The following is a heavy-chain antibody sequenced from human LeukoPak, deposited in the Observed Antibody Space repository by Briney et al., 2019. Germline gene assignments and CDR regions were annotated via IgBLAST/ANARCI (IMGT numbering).Heavy chain of an antibody. CDR3: ARANFLYCSSATCLFDY. Sequence: ASVRVSFTASGYTFTDYYLHWVRQAPGQGCEGMGWINPNSGDTNYAQKFQGRVTMTRDTSISTAHMEMSRLRSDDTAVYYCARANFLYCSSATCLFDYWGQGTLVTVSS. V-gene: IGHV1-2*02. D-gene: IGHD2-2*01. CDR1: GYTFTDYY. CDR2: INPNSGDT. J-gene: IGHJ4*02.